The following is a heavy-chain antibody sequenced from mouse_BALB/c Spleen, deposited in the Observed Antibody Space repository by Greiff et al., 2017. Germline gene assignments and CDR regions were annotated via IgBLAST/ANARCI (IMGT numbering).Heavy chain of an antibody. CDR2: IWSGGST. V-gene: IGHV2-2*02. D-gene: IGHD2-1*01. CDR3: ARNGGYDNYEAWLAD. Sequence: QVQLKESGPGLVQPSQSLSITCTVSGFSLTRYGVHWVRQSPGKGLEWLGVIWSGGSTDYNAAFISRLSISKDNSKSQVFFKMNSLQANDTAIYYCARNGGYDNYEAWLADWGQGTLVTVSA. CDR1: GFSLTRYG. J-gene: IGHJ3*01.